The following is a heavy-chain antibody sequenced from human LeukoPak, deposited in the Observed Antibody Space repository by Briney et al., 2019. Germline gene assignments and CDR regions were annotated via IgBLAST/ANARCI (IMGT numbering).Heavy chain of an antibody. D-gene: IGHD2-2*01. CDR3: AKAARPMGRSPSPYDY. CDR2: ISWNSGSI. CDR1: GFTFDDYA. J-gene: IGHJ4*02. V-gene: IGHV3-9*01. Sequence: PGGSLRLSRAASGFTFDDYAMHWVRQAPGKGLEWVSGISWNSGSIGYADSVKGRFTISRDNAKNPLYLQMNSLRAGDTALYYCAKAARPMGRSPSPYDYWGQGTLVTVSS.